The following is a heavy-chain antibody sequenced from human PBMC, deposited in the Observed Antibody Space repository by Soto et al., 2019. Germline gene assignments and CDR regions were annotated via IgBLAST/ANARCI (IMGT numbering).Heavy chain of an antibody. CDR1: GGSISSYY. D-gene: IGHD3-3*01. Sequence: SETLSLTCTVSGGSISSYYWSWIRQPPGKGLEWIGYIYYSGSTNYNPSLKSRVTISVDTSKNQFSLKLSSVTAADTAVYYCARGRYDFWSGSTKPYYYYYYYMDVWGKGTTVTSP. V-gene: IGHV4-59*01. CDR2: IYYSGST. J-gene: IGHJ6*03. CDR3: ARGRYDFWSGSTKPYYYYYYYMDV.